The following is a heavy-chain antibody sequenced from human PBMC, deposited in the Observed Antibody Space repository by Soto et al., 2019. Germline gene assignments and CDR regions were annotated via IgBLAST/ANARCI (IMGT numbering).Heavy chain of an antibody. CDR2: IYYSGST. Sequence: SETLPLTCTVSGGSISSYYWSWIRQPPGKGLKWIGYIYYSGSTNYNPSLKSRVTISVDTSKNQFSLKLSSVTAADTAVYYCARLSWIPLEYYFDYWGQGTLVTVS. CDR1: GGSISSYY. CDR3: ARLSWIPLEYYFDY. J-gene: IGHJ4*02. V-gene: IGHV4-59*08. D-gene: IGHD5-18*01.